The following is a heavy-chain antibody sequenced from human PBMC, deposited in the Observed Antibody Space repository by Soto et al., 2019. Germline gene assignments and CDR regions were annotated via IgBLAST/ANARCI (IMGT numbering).Heavy chain of an antibody. Sequence: VQLVQSGAEVKKPGSSVKVSCKASGGTFSNYPFIWVRQAPGQGLDWMGGIIPIFGTTDYGQRFQGRVTSTADESTHTAYMELSSLRSDDTAVYYCARGLYCGGGCYSHFDYWGQGTLVTVSS. D-gene: IGHD2-21*02. CDR2: IIPIFGTT. CDR3: ARGLYCGGGCYSHFDY. J-gene: IGHJ4*02. V-gene: IGHV1-69*01. CDR1: GGTFSNYP.